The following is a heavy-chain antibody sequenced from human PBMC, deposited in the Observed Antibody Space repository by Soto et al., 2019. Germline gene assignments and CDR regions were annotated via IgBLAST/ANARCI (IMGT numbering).Heavy chain of an antibody. CDR1: GGTFKSYE. V-gene: IGHV1-69*12. D-gene: IGHD2-21*01. CDR2: IIPMFRTP. CDR3: ATSPSPILSTCGFVEAFNL. Sequence: QVQVVQSGAEVRKPGSSVKVSCKVSGGTFKSYEISWVRQAPGQGLEWVGGIIPMFRTPNYAQKFQGTVTITADDSTSTAYMELTSIRSEDTAIYYCATSPSPILSTCGFVEAFNLWGQGTLVIVSS. J-gene: IGHJ3*01.